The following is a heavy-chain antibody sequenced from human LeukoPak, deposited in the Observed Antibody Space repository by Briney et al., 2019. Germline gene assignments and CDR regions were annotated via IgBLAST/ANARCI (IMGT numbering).Heavy chain of an antibody. D-gene: IGHD3-10*01. J-gene: IGHJ4*02. CDR3: ARGGITMAQGVIIHYFDY. CDR2: INHSGST. CDR1: GGSFSGYY. Sequence: PSETLSLTCAVYGGSFSGYYWSWIRQPPGKGLEWIGEINHSGSTNYNPSLKSRVTISVDTSKNQFSLKLSSVTAADTAVYYCARGGITMAQGVIIHYFDYWGQGTLVTVSS. V-gene: IGHV4-34*01.